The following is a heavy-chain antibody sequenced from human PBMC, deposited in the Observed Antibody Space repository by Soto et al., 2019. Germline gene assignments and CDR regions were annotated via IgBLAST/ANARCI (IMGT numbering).Heavy chain of an antibody. CDR1: GFTFSSYG. J-gene: IGHJ6*02. V-gene: IGHV3-30*18. Sequence: PGGSLRLSCAASGFTFSSYGMHWVRQAPGKGMEWVAVISYDGSNKYYADSVKGRFTISRDNSKNTLYLQMNSLRAEDTAVYYCAKEGYCSGGSCFTSSNSGFEDYYYGMDVWGQGTTVTVSS. D-gene: IGHD2-15*01. CDR3: AKEGYCSGGSCFTSSNSGFEDYYYGMDV. CDR2: ISYDGSNK.